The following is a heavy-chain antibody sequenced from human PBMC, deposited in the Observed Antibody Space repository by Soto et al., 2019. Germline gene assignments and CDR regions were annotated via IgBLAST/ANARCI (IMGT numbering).Heavy chain of an antibody. CDR3: ARGSYETRGWGDYYYGMDV. D-gene: IGHD6-19*01. J-gene: IGHJ6*02. CDR2: IIPILGIA. CDR1: GGTFSSYT. Sequence: QVQLVQSGAEVKKPGSSVKVSCKASGGTFSSYTISWVRQAPGQGLEWMGRIIPILGIANYAQKFQGRVTITADKSTSTAYMELSSLRSEDTAVYYCARGSYETRGWGDYYYGMDVWGQGTTVTVSS. V-gene: IGHV1-69*02.